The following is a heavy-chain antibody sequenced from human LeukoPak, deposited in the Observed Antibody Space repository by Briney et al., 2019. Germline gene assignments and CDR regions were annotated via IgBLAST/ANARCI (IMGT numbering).Heavy chain of an antibody. J-gene: IGHJ4*02. D-gene: IGHD1-26*01. Sequence: ASVKVSCKASGYTFTSYAMHWVRQAPGQRLEWMGWINAGNGNTKYSQKFQGRVTITRDTSASTAYMELSSQRSEDTAVYYCARVGARLQFDYWGQGTLVTVSS. V-gene: IGHV1-3*01. CDR3: ARVGARLQFDY. CDR1: GYTFTSYA. CDR2: INAGNGNT.